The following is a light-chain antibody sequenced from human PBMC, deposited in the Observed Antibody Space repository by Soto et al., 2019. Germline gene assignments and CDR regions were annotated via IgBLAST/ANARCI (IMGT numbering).Light chain of an antibody. V-gene: IGLV1-40*01. J-gene: IGLJ3*02. CDR3: QTFDSSLTISWV. CDR1: SSNIGRGYD. CDR2: GDS. Sequence: QSVLTQPPSVSGAPGQRVTISCTGSSSNIGRGYDVHWYQQFPGSAPRLLLSGDSTRPSGVPDRFSGSRSGTSASLAMTGLQAEDEADYYCQTFDSSLTISWVFGGGTMLTVL.